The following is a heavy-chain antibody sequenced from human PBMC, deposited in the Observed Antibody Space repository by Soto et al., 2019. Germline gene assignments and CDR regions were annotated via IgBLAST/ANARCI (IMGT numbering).Heavy chain of an antibody. CDR2: ISDGGST. Sequence: SETLSITCNVSGGYIYTYYWSWIRQSPGKGLEWIGYISDGGSTNYNPSLKSRVTISVDTSKNQFSLKLSSVTAADTAVYYCARNSSGPWGQGTLVTVSS. CDR1: GGYIYTYY. CDR3: ARNSSGP. D-gene: IGHD3-22*01. V-gene: IGHV4-59*12. J-gene: IGHJ5*02.